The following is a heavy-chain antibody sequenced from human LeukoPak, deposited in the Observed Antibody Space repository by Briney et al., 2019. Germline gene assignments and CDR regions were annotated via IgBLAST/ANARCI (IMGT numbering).Heavy chain of an antibody. CDR3: ARGGDTSNWYPGYFDY. Sequence: HSGGSLRLSCAASGFTFSNYWMHWVRQAPGKGPVWVSRIKSDGSSTRFADSVQGRFTISRDNGKNTVYLQMNSLRAEDTAVYYCARGGDTSNWYPGYFDYWGQGALVTVSS. D-gene: IGHD6-13*01. J-gene: IGHJ4*02. CDR1: GFTFSNYW. CDR2: IKSDGSST. V-gene: IGHV3-74*01.